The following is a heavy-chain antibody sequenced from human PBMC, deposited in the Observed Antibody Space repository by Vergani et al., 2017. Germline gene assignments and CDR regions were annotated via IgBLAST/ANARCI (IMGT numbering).Heavy chain of an antibody. CDR3: ATIGYRRWGYYYMDV. D-gene: IGHD2-2*02. CDR2: ICHTEDT. J-gene: IGHJ6*03. Sequence: QVQLQESGPGLVKPPGTLSLTCAVSGDSISSNNCWTWVRQPPGKGLEWIGEICHTEDTKYSPSLKSRVTVSVDESRNLFSLRLNSVTAADTAVYYCATIGYRRWGYYYMDVWGKGTTVTVSS. CDR1: GDSISSNNC. V-gene: IGHV4-4*03.